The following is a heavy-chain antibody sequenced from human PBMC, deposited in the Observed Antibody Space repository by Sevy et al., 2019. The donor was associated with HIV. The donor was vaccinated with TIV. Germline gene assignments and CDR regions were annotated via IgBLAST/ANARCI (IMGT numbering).Heavy chain of an antibody. Sequence: SETLSLTCTVSGGSISSYYWSWIRQPPGKGLEWIGYIYYSESANYNPSLKSRVTISVDTSKNQLSLKLSSVTAADTAVYYCARQGRYRIKEYYYYYMDVWGKGTTVTVSS. CDR1: GGSISSYY. CDR2: IYYSESA. V-gene: IGHV4-59*08. CDR3: ARQGRYRIKEYYYYYMDV. J-gene: IGHJ6*03. D-gene: IGHD5-18*01.